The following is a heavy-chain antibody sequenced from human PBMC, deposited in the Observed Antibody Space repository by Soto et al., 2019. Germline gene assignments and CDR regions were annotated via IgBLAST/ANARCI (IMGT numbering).Heavy chain of an antibody. J-gene: IGHJ5*02. CDR2: IRDDGVTT. CDR3: AKTYVAWANLPSGS. D-gene: IGHD2-21*01. V-gene: IGHV3-23*04. Sequence: EVQLVESGGGLVQPGGSLGLSCTASGFNFNSNVMNWFRQDPGKGLEWLAIIRDDGVTTYYSASVKGRFTISRDNSMNTLYLQMKSLRPEETAVYYCAKTYVAWANLPSGSCGQGIQVTVSS. CDR1: GFNFNSNV.